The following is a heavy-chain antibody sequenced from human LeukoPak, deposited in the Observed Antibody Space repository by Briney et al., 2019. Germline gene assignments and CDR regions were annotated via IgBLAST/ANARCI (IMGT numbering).Heavy chain of an antibody. J-gene: IGHJ6*03. V-gene: IGHV3-73*01. CDR1: GFTFSSYS. CDR3: TRLPYYDGSYYYYYMDV. D-gene: IGHD3-22*01. Sequence: GGSLRLSCAASGFTFSSYSMNWVRQPSGKGLEWVGRIRSKANSFATAYAASVKGRFTISRDDSKNTAYLQMNSLKTEDTAVYYCTRLPYYDGSYYYYYMDVWGKGTTVTVSS. CDR2: IRSKANSFAT.